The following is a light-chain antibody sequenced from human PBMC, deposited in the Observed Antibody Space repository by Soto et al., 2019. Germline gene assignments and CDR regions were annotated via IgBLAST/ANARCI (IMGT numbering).Light chain of an antibody. CDR1: SGSIASNY. J-gene: IGLJ2*01. V-gene: IGLV6-57*02. CDR3: QSYDSSNVV. CDR2: EDN. Sequence: NFMLTQPHSVSASPGKTVTISCTGSSGSIASNYVQWYQQRPGSAPTTVIYEDNQRPFGVPDRFSGSSDSSSNSASLTISGLRTEDEADYYCQSYDSSNVVFGGGTKLTVL.